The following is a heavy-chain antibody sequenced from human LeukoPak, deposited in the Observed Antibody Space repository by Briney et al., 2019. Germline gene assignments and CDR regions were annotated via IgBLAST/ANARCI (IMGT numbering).Heavy chain of an antibody. J-gene: IGHJ4*02. CDR3: ARALTTLTYEGY. CDR1: GLTIGSRY. Sequence: GGSLRLSCVASGLTIGSRYMNWVRQAPGKGLEWVSALYLAGNTYYADSVKGRFTVSRDNAKDSLYLQMNSLRAEDTAVYYCARALTTLTYEGYWGQGTLVTVSS. D-gene: IGHD1-1*01. V-gene: IGHV3-53*01. CDR2: LYLAGNT.